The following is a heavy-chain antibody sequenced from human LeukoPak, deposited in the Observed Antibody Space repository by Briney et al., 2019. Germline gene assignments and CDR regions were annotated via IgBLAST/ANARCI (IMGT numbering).Heavy chain of an antibody. CDR2: INPDGRDT. J-gene: IGHJ1*01. CDR1: GLTFSSHW. D-gene: IGHD2-21*02. V-gene: IGHV3-7*01. Sequence: GGSLRLSCAASGLTFSSHWMNWVRQAPGKGLEWVAHINPDGRDTYYVDSVKGRFTISRDNAQNSMYLQMNSLRVEDTAVYYCATWGDTTAEYFQRWGQGTLVTVSS. CDR3: ATWGDTTAEYFQR.